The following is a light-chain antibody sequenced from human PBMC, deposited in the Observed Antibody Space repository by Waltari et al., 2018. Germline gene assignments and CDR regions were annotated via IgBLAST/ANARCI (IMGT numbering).Light chain of an antibody. Sequence: QSALTQPASVSGSPGQSITISCTGTSSDVGGYNYVSWYQQHPGKAPKLMIYDVSKRPAVVSNRFSGSKSGNTASLTISGLQAEYEADYYCSSYTSSSTWVFGGGTKLTVL. J-gene: IGLJ3*02. CDR2: DVS. CDR3: SSYTSSSTWV. CDR1: SSDVGGYNY. V-gene: IGLV2-14*01.